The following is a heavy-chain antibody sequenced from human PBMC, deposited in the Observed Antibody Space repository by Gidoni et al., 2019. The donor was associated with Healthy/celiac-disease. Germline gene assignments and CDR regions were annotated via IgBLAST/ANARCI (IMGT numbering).Heavy chain of an antibody. CDR1: GFTFSRDS. D-gene: IGHD3-22*01. CDR2: ISSSSSSI. J-gene: IGHJ6*02. CDR3: AIVVVDYYYYYGMDV. V-gene: IGHV3-21*01. Sequence: EVQLVESGGGLVKPGGSLRLSCSASGFTFSRDSMNWVRQAPGKGLEWVSSISSSSSSIYYADSVKGRCTISRDNAKNSLYLQMNSLRAEDTAVYYCAIVVVDYYYYYGMDVWGQGTTVTVSS.